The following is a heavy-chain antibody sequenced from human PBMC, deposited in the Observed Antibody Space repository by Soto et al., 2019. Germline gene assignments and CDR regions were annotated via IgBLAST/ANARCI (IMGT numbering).Heavy chain of an antibody. D-gene: IGHD3-10*01. CDR3: ARVWYYGSGSYYLFDY. CDR1: GYTFTSYY. J-gene: IGHJ4*02. V-gene: IGHV1-46*01. Sequence: ASVKVSCKASGYTFTSYYMHWVRQAPGQGLEWMGIINPSGGTTSYAQKFQGRVTMTRDTSTSTVYMELSSLTSEDTAVYYCARVWYYGSGSYYLFDYWGQGTLVTVSS. CDR2: INPSGGTT.